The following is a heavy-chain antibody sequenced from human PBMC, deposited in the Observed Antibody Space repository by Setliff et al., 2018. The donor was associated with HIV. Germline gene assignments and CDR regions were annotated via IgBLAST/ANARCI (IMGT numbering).Heavy chain of an antibody. V-gene: IGHV4-4*09. J-gene: IGHJ5*02. CDR1: GDSISTDY. Sequence: SETLSLTCTVSGDSISTDYWTWIRQPPGKGLEWIGYIYNSASTSYNPSLKSRVTISVDTSKNQFSLKLSSVTAADTAVYYCARRSDWFDPWGQGTLVTVSS. CDR2: IYNSAST. CDR3: ARRSDWFDP.